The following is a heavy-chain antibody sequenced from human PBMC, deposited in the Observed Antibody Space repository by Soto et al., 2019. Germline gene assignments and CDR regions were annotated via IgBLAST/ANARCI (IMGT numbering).Heavy chain of an antibody. J-gene: IGHJ4*02. Sequence: ASVKVSCKASGYTFTSYDINWVRQAPGQGLEWVGWINPTSEYTAHAQKFQGRVTLTREISTATAYMELSSLTSEDTAVYFCARKVNTGYSSDWGPGTQVTVSS. CDR3: ARKVNTGYSSD. D-gene: IGHD2-15*01. V-gene: IGHV1-8*01. CDR2: INPTSEYT. CDR1: GYTFTSYD.